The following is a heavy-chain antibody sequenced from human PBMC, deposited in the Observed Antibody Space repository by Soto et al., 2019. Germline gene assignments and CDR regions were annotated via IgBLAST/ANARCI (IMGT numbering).Heavy chain of an antibody. CDR2: INHSGST. Sequence: SETLSLTCAVYGGSFSGYYWSWIRQPPGKGLERIGEINHSGSTNYNPSLKSRVTLFLDTSKNQFSLNLSSVTAADTAVYYCAREGPPIRAHNPPEYFQHWGQGTPVTVSS. V-gene: IGHV4-34*01. CDR1: GGSFSGYY. CDR3: AREGPPIRAHNPPEYFQH. J-gene: IGHJ1*01.